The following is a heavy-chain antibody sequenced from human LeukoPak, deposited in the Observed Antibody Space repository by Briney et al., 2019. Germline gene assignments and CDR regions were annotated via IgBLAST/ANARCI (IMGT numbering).Heavy chain of an antibody. D-gene: IGHD6-19*01. V-gene: IGHV3-11*04. J-gene: IGHJ6*03. CDR2: ISSSGSTI. Sequence: GGSLRLSCAASGFTFSDYYMSWIRQAPGKGLEWVSYISSSGSTIYYADSVKGRFTISRDNAKNSLYLQMNSLRAEDTAVYNCASAVAGNRGEPYYYYYMDVWGKGTTVTVSS. CDR1: GFTFSDYY. CDR3: ASAVAGNRGEPYYYYYMDV.